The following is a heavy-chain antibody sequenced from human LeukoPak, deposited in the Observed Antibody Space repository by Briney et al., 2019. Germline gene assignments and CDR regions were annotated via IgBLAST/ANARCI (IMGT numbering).Heavy chain of an antibody. D-gene: IGHD2-15*01. J-gene: IGHJ4*02. CDR3: ARAEDTAAVFDY. Sequence: SETLSLTCAVSGYSISSNYYWGWIRQPPGKGLEWIGSVYHSGTTYYNPSLKSRVTISVDTSKNQFSPKLSSVTAADTAVYYCARAEDTAAVFDYWGQGTLVTVSS. V-gene: IGHV4-38-2*01. CDR2: VYHSGTT. CDR1: GYSISSNYY.